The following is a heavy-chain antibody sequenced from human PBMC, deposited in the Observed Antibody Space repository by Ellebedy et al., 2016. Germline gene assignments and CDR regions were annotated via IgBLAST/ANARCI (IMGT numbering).Heavy chain of an antibody. CDR3: AKDHYYDSSGPFVY. D-gene: IGHD3-22*01. CDR2: IWSDGSNK. J-gene: IGHJ4*02. V-gene: IGHV3-33*06. CDR1: GFTFSSYG. Sequence: GGSLRLSCAASGFTFSSYGMHWVRQAPGKGLEWVAVIWSDGSNKYYADSVKGRLPISRDNSKNTLYLQINSLRDENTAVYYCAKDHYYDSSGPFVYWGQGTLVTVSS.